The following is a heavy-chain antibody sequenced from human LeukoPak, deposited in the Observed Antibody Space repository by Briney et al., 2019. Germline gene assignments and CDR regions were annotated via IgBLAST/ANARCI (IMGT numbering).Heavy chain of an antibody. J-gene: IGHJ4*02. Sequence: SETLSLTCNVSGGSIISYYWTWVRQPPGQTLQWIGNVYFNGDTDFNPSLTSRVTISVDTSNNQFSLKLSSVTADNTAVYYCARQFGLMRSYRHLDHWGPGILVTVSA. V-gene: IGHV4-59*08. CDR3: ARQFGLMRSYRHLDH. CDR2: VYFNGDT. D-gene: IGHD3-16*02. CDR1: GGSIISYY.